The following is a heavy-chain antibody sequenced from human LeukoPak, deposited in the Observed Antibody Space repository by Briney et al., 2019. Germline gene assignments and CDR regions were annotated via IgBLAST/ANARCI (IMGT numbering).Heavy chain of an antibody. CDR1: GGSVSSGSYY. V-gene: IGHV4-61*01. D-gene: IGHD3-22*01. CDR3: ARDSGYYDSSGYDIPRFDP. Sequence: SETLSLTCTVSGGSVSSGSYYWSWIRQPPGKGLEWIGYIYYSGSTNYNPSLKSRVTISVDMSKNQFSLRLSSVTTADTAVYYCARDSGYYDSSGYDIPRFDPWGQGTLVTVSS. CDR2: IYYSGST. J-gene: IGHJ5*02.